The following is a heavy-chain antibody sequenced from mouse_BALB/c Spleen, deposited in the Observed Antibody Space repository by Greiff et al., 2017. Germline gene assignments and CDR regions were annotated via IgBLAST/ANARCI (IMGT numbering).Heavy chain of an antibody. Sequence: EVMLVESGGGLVQPGGSLRLSCATSGFTFTDYYMSWVRQPPGKALEWLGFIRNKANGYTTEYSASVKGRFTISRDNSQSILYLQMNTLRAEDSATYYCARDSYYYGRHWYFDVWGAGTTVTVSS. J-gene: IGHJ1*01. CDR3: ARDSYYYGRHWYFDV. D-gene: IGHD1-1*01. CDR2: IRNKANGYTT. CDR1: GFTFTDYY. V-gene: IGHV7-3*02.